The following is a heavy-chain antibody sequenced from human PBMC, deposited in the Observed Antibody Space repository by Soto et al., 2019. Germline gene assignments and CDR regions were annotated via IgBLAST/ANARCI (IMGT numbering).Heavy chain of an antibody. CDR3: ARSKDDSSSYYPYYYGMDV. CDR2: INPNSGGT. D-gene: IGHD6-6*01. V-gene: IGHV1-2*02. J-gene: IGHJ6*02. CDR1: GYTFTGYY. Sequence: ASVKVSCKASGYTFTGYYMHWVRQAPGQGLEWMGWINPNSGGTNYAQKFQGRVTMTRDTSISTAYMELSRLRSDDTAVYYCARSKDDSSSYYPYYYGMDVWGQGTLVTVSS.